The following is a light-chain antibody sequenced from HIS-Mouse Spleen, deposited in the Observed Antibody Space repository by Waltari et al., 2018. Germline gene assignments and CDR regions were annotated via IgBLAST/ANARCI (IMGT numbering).Light chain of an antibody. CDR1: QSGISC. V-gene: IGKV3-11*01. CDR2: DAV. J-gene: IGKJ4*01. Sequence: SNRATQSGISCVAWYQQNRGHAPRLLIYDAVNRATGIPARFSGSGSGTDFTLTISSLEPEEFAVYYCQQRSNWPPGLTFGGGTKVEIK. CDR3: QQRSNWPPGLT.